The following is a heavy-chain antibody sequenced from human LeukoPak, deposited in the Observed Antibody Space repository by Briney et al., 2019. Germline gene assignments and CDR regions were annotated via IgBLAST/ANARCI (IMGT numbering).Heavy chain of an antibody. CDR1: GGSISSGDYY. CDR3: QSRYLEWLLEY. J-gene: IGHJ4*02. Sequence: PSETLSLTCTVSGGSISSGDYYWSWIRQPPGKGLEWIGYIYHSGSTHFNPSLKSRVTISVDTSKNQFSLRLSSVTAADTAVYYCQSRYLEWLLEYWGQGTLVTVSS. D-gene: IGHD3-3*01. CDR2: IYHSGST. V-gene: IGHV4-30-4*01.